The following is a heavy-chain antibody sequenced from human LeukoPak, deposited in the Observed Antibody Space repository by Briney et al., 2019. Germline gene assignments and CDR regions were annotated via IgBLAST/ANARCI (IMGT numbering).Heavy chain of an antibody. V-gene: IGHV3-23*01. CDR1: GFTFSNYA. J-gene: IGHJ4*02. CDR3: AKGLNRRIAVAGLRGFDY. D-gene: IGHD6-19*01. Sequence: PGGSLRLSCAASGFTFSNYAMSWVRQAPGKGLEWASAISGSGGSTYYADSVKGRFTISRDNSKNTLYLQVNSLRAEDTAVYYCAKGLNRRIAVAGLRGFDYWGQGTLVTVSS. CDR2: ISGSGGST.